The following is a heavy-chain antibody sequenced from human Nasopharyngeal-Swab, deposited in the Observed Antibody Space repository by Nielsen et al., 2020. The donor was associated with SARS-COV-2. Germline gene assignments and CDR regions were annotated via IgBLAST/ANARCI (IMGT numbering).Heavy chain of an antibody. Sequence: GGSLRLSCAASGFTFSSYEMNWVRQAPGKGLEWVSYISSSGSTIYYADSVKGRFTISRDNAKNSLYLQMNSLRAEDTAVYCWGIDVIVVAPAADNINYYYYYMDVWGKGTTVTVSS. CDR3: GIDVIVVAPAADNINYYYYYMDV. J-gene: IGHJ6*03. CDR2: ISSSGSTI. D-gene: IGHD2-2*01. V-gene: IGHV3-48*03. CDR1: GFTFSSYE.